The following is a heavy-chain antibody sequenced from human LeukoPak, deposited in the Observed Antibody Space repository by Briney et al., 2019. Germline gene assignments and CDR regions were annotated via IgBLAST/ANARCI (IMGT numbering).Heavy chain of an antibody. Sequence: ASVKVSCKASGYTFTSYDINWVRQATGQGLEWMGWMNPNSGNTGYAQKFQGRVTITRNTSISTAYMELSSLRSEDTAVYYCARVRSTVTRAFHAYYYYYYMDVWGKGTTVTVSS. CDR3: ARVRSTVTRAFHAYYYYYYMDV. CDR1: GYTFTSYD. D-gene: IGHD4-17*01. V-gene: IGHV1-8*03. CDR2: MNPNSGNT. J-gene: IGHJ6*03.